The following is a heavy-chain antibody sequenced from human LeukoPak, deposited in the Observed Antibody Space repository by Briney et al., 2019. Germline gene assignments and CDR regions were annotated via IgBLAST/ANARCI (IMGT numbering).Heavy chain of an antibody. V-gene: IGHV1-2*02. CDR1: GYTFTSYY. J-gene: IGHJ5*02. CDR3: ARDGYTYGDNWFDP. Sequence: ASVKVSCKASGYTFTSYYMHWVRQAPGQGLEWMGWINPNSGGTSYAQKFQGRVTMTRDTSISTAYMELTRLTSDDTAVYYCARDGYTYGDNWFDPWGQGTLVIVSS. CDR2: INPNSGGT. D-gene: IGHD5-18*01.